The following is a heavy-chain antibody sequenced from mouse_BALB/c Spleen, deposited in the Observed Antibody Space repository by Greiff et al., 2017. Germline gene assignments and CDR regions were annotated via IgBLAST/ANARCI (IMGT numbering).Heavy chain of an antibody. CDR1: GFTFSSYG. V-gene: IGHV5-6*01. Sequence: EVQGVESGGDLVKPGGSLKLSCAASGFTFSSYGMSWVRQTPDKRLEWVATISSGGSYTYYPDSVKGRFTISRDNAKNTLYLQMSSLKSEDTAMYYCARHYGNSRYYDMDYWGQGTSVTVSS. D-gene: IGHD2-1*01. CDR3: ARHYGNSRYYDMDY. J-gene: IGHJ4*01. CDR2: ISSGGSYT.